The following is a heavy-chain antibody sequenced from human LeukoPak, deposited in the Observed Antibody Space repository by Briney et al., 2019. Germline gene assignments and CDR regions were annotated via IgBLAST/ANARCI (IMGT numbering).Heavy chain of an antibody. CDR1: GFTFSTYW. CDR3: ARAEWSNWYFDL. Sequence: GGSLRLSCATSGFTFSTYWMNWVRQAPGKGLEWVANIKQDGSEKYYVDSVKGRFTLSRDSAKNSLYLQMNSLRAEDTAVYYCARAEWSNWYFDLWGRGTLVTVSS. D-gene: IGHD3-3*01. J-gene: IGHJ2*01. V-gene: IGHV3-7*03. CDR2: IKQDGSEK.